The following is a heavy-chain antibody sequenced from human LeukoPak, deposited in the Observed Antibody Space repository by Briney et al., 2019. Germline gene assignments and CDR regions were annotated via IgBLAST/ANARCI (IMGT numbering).Heavy chain of an antibody. V-gene: IGHV1-18*04. CDR1: GYTFTGYY. CDR3: ARLRDGYNYDY. D-gene: IGHD5-24*01. Sequence: AASVKVSCKASGYTFTGYYMHWVRQAPGQGLEWMGWISAYNGNTNYAQKLQGRVTMTTDTSTSTAYMELRSLRSDDTAVYYCARLRDGYNYDYWGQGTLVTVSS. J-gene: IGHJ4*02. CDR2: ISAYNGNT.